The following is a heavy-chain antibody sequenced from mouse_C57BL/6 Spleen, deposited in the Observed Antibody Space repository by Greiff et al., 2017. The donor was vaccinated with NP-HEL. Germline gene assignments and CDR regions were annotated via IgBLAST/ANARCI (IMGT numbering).Heavy chain of an antibody. D-gene: IGHD1-1*01. CDR2: INYDGSST. CDR1: GFTFSDYY. Sequence: DVKLVESEGGLVQPGSSMKLSCTASGFTFSDYYMAWVRQVPEKGLEWVANINYDGSSTYYLDSLKSRFIISRDNAKNILYLQMSSLKSEDTATYYCAREDYYGSSPHWYFDVWGTGTTVTVSS. CDR3: AREDYYGSSPHWYFDV. J-gene: IGHJ1*03. V-gene: IGHV5-16*01.